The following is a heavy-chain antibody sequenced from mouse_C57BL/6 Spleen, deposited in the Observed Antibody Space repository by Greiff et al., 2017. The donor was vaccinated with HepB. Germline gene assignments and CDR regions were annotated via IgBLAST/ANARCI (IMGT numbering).Heavy chain of an antibody. CDR1: GYTFTSYG. D-gene: IGHD3-2*02. CDR2: IYPRSGNT. V-gene: IGHV1-81*01. CDR3: ARIRDERFAY. Sequence: QVQLQQSGAELARPGASVKLSCKASGYTFTSYGISWVKQSTGQGLEWIGEIYPRSGNTYYNEKFKGKATLTADKSSSTAYMELRSLTSEDSAVYFCARIRDERFAYWGQGTLVTVSA. J-gene: IGHJ3*01.